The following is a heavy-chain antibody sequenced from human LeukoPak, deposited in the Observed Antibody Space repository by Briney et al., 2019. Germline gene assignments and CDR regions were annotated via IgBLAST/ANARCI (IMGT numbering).Heavy chain of an antibody. V-gene: IGHV3-23*01. J-gene: IGHJ6*02. D-gene: IGHD6-19*01. Sequence: GGSPRLSCAASGFTFSSYAMSWVRQAPGKGLEWVSAISGSGGSTYYADSVKGRFTISRDNSKNTLYLQMNSLRAEDTAVYYCAKEAVAGNYYYYYGMDVWGQGTTVTVSS. CDR3: AKEAVAGNYYYYYGMDV. CDR1: GFTFSSYA. CDR2: ISGSGGST.